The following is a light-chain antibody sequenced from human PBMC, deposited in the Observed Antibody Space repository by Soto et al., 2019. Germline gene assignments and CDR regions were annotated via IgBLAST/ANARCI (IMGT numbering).Light chain of an antibody. J-gene: IGKJ5*01. V-gene: IGKV3-11*01. CDR2: DAS. Sequence: EIVLTQSPATLSLSPGERTTLSCRASQSVSRYLAWYQQKPGQAPRLLIYDASNRATGIPARFSGSGSGTDFTLTISSLEPEDVAVYYCQQRSNWLTFGQGTRLEIK. CDR3: QQRSNWLT. CDR1: QSVSRY.